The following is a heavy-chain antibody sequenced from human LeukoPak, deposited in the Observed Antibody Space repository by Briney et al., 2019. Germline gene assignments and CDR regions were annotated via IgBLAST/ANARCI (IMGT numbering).Heavy chain of an antibody. J-gene: IGHJ3*02. D-gene: IGHD6-6*01. Sequence: SVKVSCKASGGTFSSYAISWVRQAPGQGLEWMGGIIPIFGTANYAQKFQGRVTMTEDTSTDTAYMELSSLRSEDTAVYYCATRIAARPWSRARLPRGEPFDPNPRAFDIWGQGTMVTVSS. V-gene: IGHV1-69*06. CDR2: IIPIFGTA. CDR1: GGTFSSYA. CDR3: ATRIAARPWSRARLPRGEPFDPNPRAFDI.